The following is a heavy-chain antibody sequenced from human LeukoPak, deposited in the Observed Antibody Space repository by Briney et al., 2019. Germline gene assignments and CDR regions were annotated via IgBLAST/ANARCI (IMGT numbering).Heavy chain of an antibody. CDR2: IYWDDDK. CDR1: GFSLSTSGVG. V-gene: IGHV2-5*02. D-gene: IGHD5-24*01. J-gene: IGHJ4*02. CDR3: AHSSEGPDGYNFFFFDY. Sequence: SGPTLVNPTQTLTLTCTFSGFSLSTSGVGVGWIRQPPGKALEWLALIYWDDDKRYSPSLKSRLTITKDTSKNQVVLTMTNMDPVDTATYYCAHSSEGPDGYNFFFFDYWGQGTLVTVSS.